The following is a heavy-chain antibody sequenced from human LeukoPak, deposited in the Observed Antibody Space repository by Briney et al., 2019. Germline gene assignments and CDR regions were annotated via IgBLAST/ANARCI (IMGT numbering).Heavy chain of an antibody. Sequence: ASVKVSCKASGYTFTSYYLQWVRQAPGQGLEWMGWINPNSGGTNYAQKFQGRVTMTRDTSISTAYMELSRLRSDDTAVYYCARVGYCSSTSCYNTYYYYMDVWGKGTTVTVSS. CDR1: GYTFTSYY. J-gene: IGHJ6*03. V-gene: IGHV1-2*02. CDR3: ARVGYCSSTSCYNTYYYYMDV. D-gene: IGHD2-2*01. CDR2: INPNSGGT.